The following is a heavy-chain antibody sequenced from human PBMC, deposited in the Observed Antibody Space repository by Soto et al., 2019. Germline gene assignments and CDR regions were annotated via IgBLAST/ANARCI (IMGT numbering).Heavy chain of an antibody. J-gene: IGHJ4*02. CDR1: GGSISSSSYY. CDR3: ARHPLWLGGVGPFDY. V-gene: IGHV4-39*01. CDR2: IYYSGST. Sequence: QLQLQESGPGLVKPSETLSLTCTVSGGSISSSSYYWGWIRQPPGKGLEWIGSIYYSGSTYYNPSLKSRVAISVDTSKTHFSLKLSSVTAADTAVYYCARHPLWLGGVGPFDYWGQGTLVTVSS. D-gene: IGHD3-10*01.